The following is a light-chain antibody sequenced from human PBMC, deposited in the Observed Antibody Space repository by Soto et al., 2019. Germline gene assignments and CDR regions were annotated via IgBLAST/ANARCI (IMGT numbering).Light chain of an antibody. V-gene: IGLV1-51*01. CDR3: GSWERSLSAYV. Sequence: QSVLTQPPSVSADPGQKVTISCSGSPSNIGGNSVSSYQQLPGTATKLLIYDDNKRPSGIPDRFSGSKSGTSATLGITGFQSGGEADYYFGSWERSLSAYVFGAGTKVTVL. J-gene: IGLJ1*01. CDR2: DDN. CDR1: PSNIGGNS.